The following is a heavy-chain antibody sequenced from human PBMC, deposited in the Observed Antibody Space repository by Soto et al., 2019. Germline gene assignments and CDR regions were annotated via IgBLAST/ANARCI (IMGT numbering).Heavy chain of an antibody. V-gene: IGHV4-61*01. CDR1: GGSVSGASYY. D-gene: IGHD1-26*01. J-gene: IGHJ5*02. Sequence: SETLSLTCTVSGGSVSGASYYWSWIRQPPGKGLEWIGNINHGGAANYNPSLKTRATISVDKSKNQFSLKLSSVTAADTAVYYCARGSGNYNGWFDPWGQGTLVTVSS. CDR3: ARGSGNYNGWFDP. CDR2: INHGGAA.